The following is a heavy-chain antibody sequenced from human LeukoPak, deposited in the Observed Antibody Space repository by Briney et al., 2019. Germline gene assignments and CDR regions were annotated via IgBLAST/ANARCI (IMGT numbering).Heavy chain of an antibody. CDR1: GFTFSSYW. J-gene: IGHJ4*02. D-gene: IGHD4-23*01. CDR2: IASDGSST. V-gene: IGHV3-74*01. CDR3: ARGRPHGNDY. Sequence: GSLRLSCAASGFTFSSYWMNWVRQAPGKGLVWVSRIASDGSSTTYADSVKGRFSISRDNAKNTLYLQMNSLRVEDTAVYYCARGRPHGNDYWGQGTLVTASS.